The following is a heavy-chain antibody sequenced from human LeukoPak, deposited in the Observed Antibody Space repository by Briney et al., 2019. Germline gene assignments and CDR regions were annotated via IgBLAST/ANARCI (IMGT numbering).Heavy chain of an antibody. D-gene: IGHD6-19*01. V-gene: IGHV4-34*01. CDR3: ARRRGGAGAAGRSGSDY. CDR1: GGSFSGYY. CDR2: INHSGST. Sequence: PSETLSLTCAVYGGSFSGYYWSWIRHPPGKGLEWMGEINHSGSTNSNPSLKSRVTISADTSKNQLSLNLSSVTAADAAVYYCARRRGGAGAAGRSGSDYWGQGTLVTVSS. J-gene: IGHJ4*02.